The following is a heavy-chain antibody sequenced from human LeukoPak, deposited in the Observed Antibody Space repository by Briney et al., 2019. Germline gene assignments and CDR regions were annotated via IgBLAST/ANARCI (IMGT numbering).Heavy chain of an antibody. CDR2: ISSSGSTI. D-gene: IGHD6-13*01. CDR1: GFTFSSYE. V-gene: IGHV3-48*03. CDR3: ARDLYLAAAGPPQSPFDY. Sequence: GGSLRLSCAASGFTFSSYEMNWVRQAPGKGLEWVSYISSSGSTIYYADSVKGRFTISRDNAKNSLYLQMNSLRAEDTAVYYCARDLYLAAAGPPQSPFDYWGQGTLVTVSS. J-gene: IGHJ4*02.